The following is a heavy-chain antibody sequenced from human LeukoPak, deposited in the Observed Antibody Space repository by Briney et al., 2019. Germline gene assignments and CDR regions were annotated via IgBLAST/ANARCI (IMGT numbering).Heavy chain of an antibody. V-gene: IGHV4-31*03. D-gene: IGHD2-2*01. Sequence: PSQTLSLTCTVSGGSISSGGYYWSWTRQHPGKGLEWIGYIYYSGSTYYNPSLKSRVTISVDTSKTQFSLKLSSVTAADTAVYYCAREGVPAANDAFDIWGQGTMVTVSS. J-gene: IGHJ3*02. CDR2: IYYSGST. CDR3: AREGVPAANDAFDI. CDR1: GGSISSGGYY.